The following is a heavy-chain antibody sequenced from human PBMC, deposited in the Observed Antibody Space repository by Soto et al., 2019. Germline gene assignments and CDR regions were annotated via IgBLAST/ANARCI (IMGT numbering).Heavy chain of an antibody. Sequence: EVQLVESGGGLVQPGGSLRLSCEASGFTFRNYDMHWVRQGTGKGLEWVSGISAAGDPDYADSVEGRFTISRENAQNSFFLQMKSLRVGDTAVYYCARTDRDFYGLDVWGQGPTVIVSS. CDR1: GFTFRNYD. J-gene: IGHJ6*02. CDR2: ISAAGDP. V-gene: IGHV3-13*05. CDR3: ARTDRDFYGLDV.